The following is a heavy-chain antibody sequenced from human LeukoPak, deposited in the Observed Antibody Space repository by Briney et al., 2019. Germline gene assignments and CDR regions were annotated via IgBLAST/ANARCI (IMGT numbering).Heavy chain of an antibody. J-gene: IGHJ6*04. Sequence: SETLSLTCTVSGGSISSYYWTWIRQPPGKGLEWIGYIYYSGSTNYNPSLKSRVTISLDTSKNQFSLKLSSVTAADTAAYYCARATLTYYYGSGTLDVWGKGTTVTISS. CDR3: ARATLTYYYGSGTLDV. V-gene: IGHV4-59*01. D-gene: IGHD3-10*01. CDR2: IYYSGST. CDR1: GGSISSYY.